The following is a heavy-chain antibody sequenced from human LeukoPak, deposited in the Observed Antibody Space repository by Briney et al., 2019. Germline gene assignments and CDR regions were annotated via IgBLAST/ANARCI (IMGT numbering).Heavy chain of an antibody. Sequence: GGSLRLSCAASGFTFSSYSMNWVRQAPGKGLEWVSSISSSSSYIYYADSVKGRFTISRDNAKNSLYLQMNSLRAEDTAVYFCAKLGSSTVAFDHWGQGTLVTVSS. CDR3: AKLGSSTVAFDH. CDR2: ISSSSSYI. CDR1: GFTFSSYS. D-gene: IGHD6-6*01. J-gene: IGHJ4*02. V-gene: IGHV3-21*04.